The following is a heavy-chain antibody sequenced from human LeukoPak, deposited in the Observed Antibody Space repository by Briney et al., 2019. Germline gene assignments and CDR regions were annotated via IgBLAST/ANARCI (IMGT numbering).Heavy chain of an antibody. J-gene: IGHJ4*02. CDR2: ISWNSGSI. CDR3: ASTVATAIPSLHFDY. Sequence: GRSLRLSCAASGFTFDDYAMHWVRQAPGKGPEWVSGISWNSGSIGYADSVKGRFTISRDNSKNTLYLQMNSLRAEDTAVYYCASTVATAIPSLHFDYWGQGTLVTVSS. D-gene: IGHD2-2*02. CDR1: GFTFDDYA. V-gene: IGHV3-9*01.